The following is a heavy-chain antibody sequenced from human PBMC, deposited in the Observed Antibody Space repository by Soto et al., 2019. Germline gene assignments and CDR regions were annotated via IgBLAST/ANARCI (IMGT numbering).Heavy chain of an antibody. CDR3: AKGPAIVLVPAAMNYYYGMDV. D-gene: IGHD2-2*01. J-gene: IGHJ6*02. CDR2: ISYDGSNK. Sequence: QAPGKGLEWGAVISYDGSNKYYADSVKGRFTISRDNSKNTLYLQMNSLRAEDTAVYYCAKGPAIVLVPAAMNYYYGMDVWGQGTTVTVSS. V-gene: IGHV3-30*18.